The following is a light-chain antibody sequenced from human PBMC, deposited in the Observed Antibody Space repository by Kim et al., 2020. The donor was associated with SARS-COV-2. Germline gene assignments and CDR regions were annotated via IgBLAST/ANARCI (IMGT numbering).Light chain of an antibody. CDR1: SSNIGSNT. V-gene: IGLV1-44*01. J-gene: IGLJ1*01. CDR3: APWDDSLNGYV. CDR2: SNN. Sequence: QSVLTQPPSASGTPGQRVTISCSGTSSNIGSNTVNWYQQLPGTAPKLLISSNNQRPSGVPDRFSGSKSGTSVSLAISGLQSEDEADYYCAPWDDSLNGYVFGTGTKVTVL.